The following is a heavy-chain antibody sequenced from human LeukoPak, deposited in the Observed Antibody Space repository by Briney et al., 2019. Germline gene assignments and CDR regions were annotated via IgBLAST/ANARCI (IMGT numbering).Heavy chain of an antibody. CDR1: GYTFTSYD. CDR2: MNPNSGNT. D-gene: IGHD5-12*01. J-gene: IGHJ4*02. V-gene: IGHV1-8*03. Sequence: ASVKVSCKASGYTFTSYDINWVRQATGRGLEWMGWMNPNSGNTGYAQKFQGRVTITRNTSISTAYMELSSLRSEDTAVYYCARRKYSAYDLFDYWGQGTLVTVSS. CDR3: ARRKYSAYDLFDY.